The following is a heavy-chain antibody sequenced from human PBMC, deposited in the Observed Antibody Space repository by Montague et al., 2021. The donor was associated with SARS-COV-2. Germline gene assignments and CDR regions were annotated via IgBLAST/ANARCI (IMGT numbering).Heavy chain of an antibody. CDR3: ARVLVVTYYGMAS. J-gene: IGHJ6*02. V-gene: IGHV3-48*03. CDR2: ISSSGSTI. D-gene: IGHD3-22*01. CDR1: GFTFSSYE. Sequence: SLRLSCAASGFTFSSYEMNWVRQAPGKGLEWVSYISSSGSTIYYADSVKGRFTISRDNAKNSLYLQMNSLRAEDTAVYYCARVLVVTYYGMASGAKGPRSPSP.